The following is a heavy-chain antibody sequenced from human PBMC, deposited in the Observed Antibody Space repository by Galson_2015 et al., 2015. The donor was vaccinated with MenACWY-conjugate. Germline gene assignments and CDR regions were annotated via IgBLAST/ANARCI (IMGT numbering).Heavy chain of an antibody. V-gene: IGHV6-1*01. D-gene: IGHD6-13*01. Sequence: CAISGDSVSSNSAAWTWIRQSPSRGLEWQGRTYYRSRWHNDYAVSVKSRITINPDTSRNQLSLQLSSVTPEDTAVYYCARGVTRTSGTINWYFDFWGRGTLVTVSS. CDR3: ARGVTRTSGTINWYFDF. J-gene: IGHJ2*01. CDR2: TYYRSRWHN. CDR1: GDSVSSNSAA.